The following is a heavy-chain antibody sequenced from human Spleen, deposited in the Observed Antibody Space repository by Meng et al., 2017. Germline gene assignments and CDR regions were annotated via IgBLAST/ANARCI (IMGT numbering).Heavy chain of an antibody. D-gene: IGHD2-15*01. CDR3: ARDGGDCSGGSC. CDR1: GGSFRCYS. Sequence: QVQLQQGGPGLLKPAVTLSLSCAVYGGSFRCYSWCWIRKPPRKGLGWIGKINHSCSTNYNPSLKSRVTISVDTSKNQFSLKLSSVTAADTAVYYCARDGGDCSGGSCWGQGTLVTVFS. V-gene: IGHV4-34*01. CDR2: INHSCST. J-gene: IGHJ4*02.